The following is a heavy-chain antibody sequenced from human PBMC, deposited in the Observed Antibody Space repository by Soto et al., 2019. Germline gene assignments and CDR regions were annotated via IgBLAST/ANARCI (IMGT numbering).Heavy chain of an antibody. V-gene: IGHV3-30*03. CDR2: ILYDGSKK. D-gene: IGHD1-26*01. CDR1: GSTFRTYG. CDR3: ATENAGSYFRH. Sequence: QVQLVESGGGVVQPGRSLRLTCAASGSTFRTYGMHWVRQAPGKGLEWVAVILYDGSKKYYVDSVKGRFTISRDNSKNMLYLQMNSLRAEDTAVYYCATENAGSYFRHWGQGTLVTVFS. J-gene: IGHJ4*02.